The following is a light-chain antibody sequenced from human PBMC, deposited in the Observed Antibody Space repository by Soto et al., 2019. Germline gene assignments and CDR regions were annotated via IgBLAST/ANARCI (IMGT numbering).Light chain of an antibody. V-gene: IGKV3-20*01. CDR2: GAS. CDR1: QSVSSTY. Sequence: IVLTQSPGTLSLSPGERATLSCRASQSVSSTYLAWYQQQPGQAPRLLIYGASSRATGIPDRFSGSGSGTDFTLTITSLQPEDFATYYCQQADSFPLTFGGGTKVDIK. J-gene: IGKJ4*01. CDR3: QQADSFPLT.